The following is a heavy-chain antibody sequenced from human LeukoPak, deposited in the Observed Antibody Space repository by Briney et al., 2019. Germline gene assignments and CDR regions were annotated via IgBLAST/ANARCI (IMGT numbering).Heavy chain of an antibody. V-gene: IGHV4-59*01. Sequence: SETLSLTCTVSGGSISSYYWSWIRQPPGKGLEWIGYIYYSGSTNSNPSLKSRVTMSVDTSKNQFSLKLSSVTAADTAVYYCARGGYFTTSSYDFGGQGTLVTVSS. D-gene: IGHD5-12*01. CDR3: ARGGYFTTSSYDF. CDR1: GGSISSYY. J-gene: IGHJ4*02. CDR2: IYYSGST.